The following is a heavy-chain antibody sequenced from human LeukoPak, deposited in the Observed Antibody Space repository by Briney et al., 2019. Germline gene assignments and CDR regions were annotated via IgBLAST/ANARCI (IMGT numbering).Heavy chain of an antibody. CDR3: ARLKLWDFWSGHERGLDAFDI. Sequence: PSETLSLTCTVSGGSISSSSYYWGWIRQPPGKGLEWIGEINHSGSTNYNPSLKSRVTISVDTSKNQFSLKLSSVTAADTAVYYCARLKLWDFWSGHERGLDAFDIWGQGTMVTVSS. D-gene: IGHD3-3*01. V-gene: IGHV4-39*07. CDR1: GGSISSSSYY. CDR2: INHSGST. J-gene: IGHJ3*02.